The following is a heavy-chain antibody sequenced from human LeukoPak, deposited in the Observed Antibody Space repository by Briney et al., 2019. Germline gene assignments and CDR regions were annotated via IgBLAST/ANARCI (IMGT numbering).Heavy chain of an antibody. V-gene: IGHV3-74*01. Sequence: GGSLRLSCAASKFTFSTYLMSWVRQAPGKGLVWVSRINEDGRTTNYADSVKGRFTISRDNAKNTLDLQMNSLRAEDTAVYYCVRDLGGRSGHWGQGTLVTVSS. D-gene: IGHD1-26*01. CDR2: INEDGRTT. CDR3: VRDLGGRSGH. CDR1: KFTFSTYL. J-gene: IGHJ4*02.